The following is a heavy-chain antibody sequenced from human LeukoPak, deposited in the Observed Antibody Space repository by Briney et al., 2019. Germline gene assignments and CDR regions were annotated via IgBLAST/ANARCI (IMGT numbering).Heavy chain of an antibody. V-gene: IGHV1-8*01. Sequence: GASVKVSCKASGYTFTSYDINWVRQATGQGLEWMGWMNPNSGNTGYAQKFQGRVTMTRNTSISTAYMELSSLRSEDTAVYYCARAPQHYYVPPLGFVGGYYFDYWGQGTLVTVSS. D-gene: IGHD3-10*02. CDR2: MNPNSGNT. J-gene: IGHJ4*02. CDR3: ARAPQHYYVPPLGFVGGYYFDY. CDR1: GYTFTSYD.